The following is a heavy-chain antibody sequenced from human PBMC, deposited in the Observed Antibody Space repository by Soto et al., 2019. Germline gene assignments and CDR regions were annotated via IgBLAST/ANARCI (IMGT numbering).Heavy chain of an antibody. CDR3: ARDLGSTEVGDIVVVPAAAVQP. CDR1: GFTFSSYS. D-gene: IGHD2-2*01. Sequence: GGSLRLSCAASGFTFSSYSMNWVRQAPGKGLEWVSYIISSGSTIYYADSVKGRFTISRDNAKNSLYLQMNSLRAEDTAVYYCARDLGSTEVGDIVVVPAAAVQPWGQGTLVTVSS. CDR2: IISSGSTI. J-gene: IGHJ5*02. V-gene: IGHV3-48*01.